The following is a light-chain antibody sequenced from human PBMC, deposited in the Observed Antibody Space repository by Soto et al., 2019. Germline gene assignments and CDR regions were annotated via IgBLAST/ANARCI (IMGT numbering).Light chain of an antibody. Sequence: DIVMTQSPDSLAVSLGERATINCKSSQSVLYNSNNKNYLAWYQQRPGHPPKLLIYWASTRESGVPDRFSGSGSGTDFTLTITSLQAEDVAVYYCQQYESTPPNFGQGNKLEIK. CDR1: QSVLYNSNNKNY. CDR2: WAS. CDR3: QQYESTPPN. V-gene: IGKV4-1*01. J-gene: IGKJ2*01.